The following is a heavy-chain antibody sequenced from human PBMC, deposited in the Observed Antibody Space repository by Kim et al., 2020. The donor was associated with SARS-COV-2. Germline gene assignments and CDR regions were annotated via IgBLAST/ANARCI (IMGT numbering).Heavy chain of an antibody. CDR3: ARAGPTHDAYSSFDF. CDR1: GASISGSDYY. J-gene: IGHJ4*02. Sequence: SETLSLTCSFSGASISGSDYYWGWIRQPPGQELEWVGSVFHSGTTYYNPSLKSRVTISVDTSKNQISLKVISVTAANTAIYYCARAGPTHDAYSSFDFWGPRTLFTVSS. CDR2: VFHSGTT. V-gene: IGHV4-39*01. D-gene: IGHD4-4*01.